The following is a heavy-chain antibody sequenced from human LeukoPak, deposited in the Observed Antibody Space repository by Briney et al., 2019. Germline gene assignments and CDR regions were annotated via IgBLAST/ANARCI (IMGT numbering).Heavy chain of an antibody. CDR2: IKQDGSEK. V-gene: IGHV3-7*01. CDR3: TREAAAGIDY. Sequence: PGGSLRLSCAASGFNFSSYSMNWVHQAPGKGLEWAANIKQDGSEKYYLDSVKGRFTISRDNAKNSLYLQMNSLRAEDTAVYFCTREAAAGIDYWGQGTLVTVSS. J-gene: IGHJ4*02. D-gene: IGHD6-13*01. CDR1: GFNFSSYS.